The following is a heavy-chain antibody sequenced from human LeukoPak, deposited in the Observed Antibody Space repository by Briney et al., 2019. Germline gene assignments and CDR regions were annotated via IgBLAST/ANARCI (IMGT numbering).Heavy chain of an antibody. J-gene: IGHJ4*02. CDR2: INPKSGGP. CDR3: ARVAIWFGELLLDY. Sequence: ASVKVSCKASGYTFTIYDINWVRQAPGQGLEWMGWINPKSGGPNYAQKFQGRVTMTRDTSISTAYMELSRLRSDDTAVYYCARVAIWFGELLLDYWGQGTLVTVSS. V-gene: IGHV1-2*02. CDR1: GYTFTIYD. D-gene: IGHD3-10*01.